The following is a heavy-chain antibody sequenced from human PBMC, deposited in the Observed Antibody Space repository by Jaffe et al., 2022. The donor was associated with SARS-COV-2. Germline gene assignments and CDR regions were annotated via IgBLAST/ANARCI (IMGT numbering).Heavy chain of an antibody. Sequence: QVQLQESGPGLLKPSETLSLTCTVSGGSISNYYWSWIRQPPGKGLEWIGYIYSDGSTNSNPSLKSRVTISVDTSKNQCSLKLNSVTAADTALYYCARAEEGYCIGGSCPSHGAFDIWGQGTKVTVSS. J-gene: IGHJ3*02. CDR3: ARAEEGYCIGGSCPSHGAFDI. CDR1: GGSISNYY. V-gene: IGHV4-59*01. CDR2: IYSDGST. D-gene: IGHD2-15*01.